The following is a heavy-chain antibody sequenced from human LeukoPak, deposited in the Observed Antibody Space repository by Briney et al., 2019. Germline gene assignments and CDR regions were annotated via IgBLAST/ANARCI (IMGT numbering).Heavy chain of an antibody. CDR1: GFTFSSYG. CDR3: ARGGKRALAGTRSPQYFQH. D-gene: IGHD6-19*01. Sequence: GGSLRLSCAASGFTFSSYGMHWVRQAPGKGLEWVAFIRYDGSNKYYADSVKGRFTISRDNSKNTLYLQMNSLRPEDTAVYYCARGGKRALAGTRSPQYFQHWGQGTLVTVSS. J-gene: IGHJ1*01. V-gene: IGHV3-30*02. CDR2: IRYDGSNK.